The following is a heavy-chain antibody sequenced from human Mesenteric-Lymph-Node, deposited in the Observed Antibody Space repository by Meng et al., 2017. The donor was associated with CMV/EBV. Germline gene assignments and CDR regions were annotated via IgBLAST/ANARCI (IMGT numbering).Heavy chain of an antibody. CDR2: ISGSGYST. D-gene: IGHD3-10*01. CDR1: GFPFSTYS. V-gene: IGHV3-23*01. Sequence: GESLKISCAASGFPFSTYSMAWVRQAPGKGLEWVSSISGSGYSTYYAASVKGRVTISRDNSKGMLYLEMNGLRAEDTAVYYCAKDQFGYYGSGSDYWGQGMLVTVSS. J-gene: IGHJ4*02. CDR3: AKDQFGYYGSGSDY.